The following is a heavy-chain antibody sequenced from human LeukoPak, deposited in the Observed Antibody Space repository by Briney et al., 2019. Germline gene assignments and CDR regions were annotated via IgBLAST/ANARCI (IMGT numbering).Heavy chain of an antibody. V-gene: IGHV1-18*01. J-gene: IGHJ4*02. CDR3: ARMVYYYDSSGYYPDY. D-gene: IGHD3-22*01. Sequence: GASVEVSCKASGYTFTSYGISWVRQAPGQGLEWMGWISAYNGNTNYAQKLQGRVTMTTDTSTSTAYMELRSLRSDDTAVYYCARMVYYYDSSGYYPDYWGQGTLVTVSS. CDR1: GYTFTSYG. CDR2: ISAYNGNT.